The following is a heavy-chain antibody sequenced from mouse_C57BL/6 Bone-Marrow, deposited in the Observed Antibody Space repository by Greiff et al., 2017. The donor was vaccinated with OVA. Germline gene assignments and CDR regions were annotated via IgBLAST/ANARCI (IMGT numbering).Heavy chain of an antibody. CDR3: ARSERLRGSFDY. V-gene: IGHV1-76*01. D-gene: IGHD2-2*01. J-gene: IGHJ2*01. Sequence: QVQLKQSGAELVRPGASVKLSCKASGYTFTDYYISWVKQRPGQGLEWIARIYPGSGNIYYNEKFKGKATLTAEKSSSTAYMQLSSLTSDDSDVDVWARSERLRGSFDYWGQGTTLTVSS. CDR1: GYTFTDYY. CDR2: IYPGSGNI.